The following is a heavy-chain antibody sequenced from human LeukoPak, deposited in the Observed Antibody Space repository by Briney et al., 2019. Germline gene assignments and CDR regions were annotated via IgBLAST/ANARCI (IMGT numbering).Heavy chain of an antibody. CDR3: ARAQRSSYYDSSAYFDY. D-gene: IGHD3-22*01. Sequence: GGSLRLSCAASGLTVSSNYMSWVRQAPGKGLEWVSVIYSGGSTYYADSVKGRFTISRDNSKNTLYLQMNSLRAEDTAVYYCARAQRSSYYDSSAYFDYWGQGTLVTVSS. V-gene: IGHV3-66*01. J-gene: IGHJ4*02. CDR2: IYSGGST. CDR1: GLTVSSNY.